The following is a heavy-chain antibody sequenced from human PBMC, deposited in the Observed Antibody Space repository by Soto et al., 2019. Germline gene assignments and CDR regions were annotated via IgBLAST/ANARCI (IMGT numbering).Heavy chain of an antibody. V-gene: IGHV3-33*01. J-gene: IGHJ4*02. D-gene: IGHD1-26*01. CDR2: IWYDGSNK. CDR1: GFTFNTYG. CDR3: ARGSGSYGGYFDC. Sequence: QVPLVESGGGVVQPGTSLRLSFAASGFTFNTYGMHWVRQAPGKGLEWVAVIWYDGSNKYYADSVKGRFTISRDNSKNTLYLQMNSLRAEDTAVYYCARGSGSYGGYFDCWGQGTLVTVSS.